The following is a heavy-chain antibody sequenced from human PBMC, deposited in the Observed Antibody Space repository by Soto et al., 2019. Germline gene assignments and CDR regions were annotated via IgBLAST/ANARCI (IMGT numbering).Heavy chain of an antibody. CDR1: GGSVSSVNHY. Sequence: PSETLSLTCTVSGGSVSSVNHYWSWIRQPPGKGLEWIGYIYYTGSANYNPALKSRVTMSVDTSKNQFSLKLSSVTAADTAMYYCARVGYYGSGSYYSLCPFDYWGPGTLVTVSS. CDR2: IYYTGSA. D-gene: IGHD3-10*01. J-gene: IGHJ4*02. CDR3: ARVGYYGSGSYYSLCPFDY. V-gene: IGHV4-61*01.